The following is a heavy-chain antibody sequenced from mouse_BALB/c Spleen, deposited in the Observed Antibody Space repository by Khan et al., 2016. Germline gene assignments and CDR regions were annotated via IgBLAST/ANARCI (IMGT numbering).Heavy chain of an antibody. Sequence: VQLQQSGPELMTPGASVKISCKASGYSFTSYYMHWVKPSHGKSLAWIGYIDPFNGGTSYNQKFKVKATLTVDKSSSTAYMHLSSLTSEDSAVDYCASSTRCLEAMGYWGQGTSVTVYS. V-gene: IGHV1S135*01. CDR2: IDPFNGGT. CDR1: GYSFTSYY. D-gene: IGHD1-1*01. CDR3: ASSTRCLEAMGY. J-gene: IGHJ4*01.